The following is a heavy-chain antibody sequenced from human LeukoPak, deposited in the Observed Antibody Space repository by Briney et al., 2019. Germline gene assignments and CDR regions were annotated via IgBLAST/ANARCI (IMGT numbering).Heavy chain of an antibody. J-gene: IGHJ6*03. V-gene: IGHV3-7*01. CDR3: GRFGHPYYIDI. CDR1: GFTISNYW. CDR2: INQGARHT. Sequence: GGSLRLSCAASGFTISNYWMSWVRQAPGKGLEWVGNINQGARHTYYVDPVKGHFTISRDNAKNSHYLQMNSLRAEDTAVYCCGRFGHPYYIDIWGKGTTVTVSS. D-gene: IGHD3-16*01.